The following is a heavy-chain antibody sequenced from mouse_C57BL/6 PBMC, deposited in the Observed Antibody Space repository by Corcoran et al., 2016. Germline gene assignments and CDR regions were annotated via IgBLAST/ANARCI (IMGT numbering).Heavy chain of an antibody. J-gene: IGHJ4*01. D-gene: IGHD2-3*01. V-gene: IGHV3-6*01. CDR2: ISYDGSN. CDR1: GYSITSGYY. Sequence: DVQLQESGPGLVKPSQSLSLTCSVTGYSITSGYYWNWIRQFPGNKLEWMGYISYDGSNNYNPSLKNRISITRDTSKNQFFLKLNSVTTEDTATYYCAREGIYDGYYYGMDYWGQGTSVTVSS. CDR3: AREGIYDGYYYGMDY.